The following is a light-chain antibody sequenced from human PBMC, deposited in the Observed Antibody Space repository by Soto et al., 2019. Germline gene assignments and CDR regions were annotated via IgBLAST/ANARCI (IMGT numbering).Light chain of an antibody. Sequence: EIVLTQSPGTLSLSPGERATLSCRASQSVSSSYLAWYQQKPGQAPRLLIYGASSRATGIPDRFSGSVSGTDFTLTISRLEPEDFAVYYCRQYGRSPFTFGPGTKVNIK. V-gene: IGKV3-20*01. CDR2: GAS. CDR3: RQYGRSPFT. J-gene: IGKJ3*01. CDR1: QSVSSSY.